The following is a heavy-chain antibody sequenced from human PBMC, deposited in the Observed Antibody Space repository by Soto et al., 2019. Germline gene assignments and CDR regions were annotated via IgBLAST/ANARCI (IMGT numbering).Heavy chain of an antibody. Sequence: GSGPTLVNPTQTLTLTCTFSGFSLSTSGVGVGWIRQPPGKALEWLALIYWDDDKRYSPSLKSRLTITKDTSKNQVVLTMTNMDPVDTATYYCAHRHKDRGCSGGSCYWGGIFDYWGQGTLVTVSS. CDR3: AHRHKDRGCSGGSCYWGGIFDY. CDR1: GFSLSTSGVG. V-gene: IGHV2-5*02. CDR2: IYWDDDK. D-gene: IGHD2-15*01. J-gene: IGHJ4*02.